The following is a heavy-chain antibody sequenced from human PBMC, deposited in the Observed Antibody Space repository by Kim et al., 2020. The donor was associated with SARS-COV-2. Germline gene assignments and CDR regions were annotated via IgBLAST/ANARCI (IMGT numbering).Heavy chain of an antibody. D-gene: IGHD1-1*01. CDR1: GFSLSTSGMC. CDR3: ARIRGIGTYRSPSFRYDMDV. V-gene: IGHV2-70*11. Sequence: SGPTLVNPTQTLTLTCTFSGFSLSTSGMCVTWIRQPPGKALEWLARIDWDDDKYYNTSLKTRLTISKDTSKNQVVLTMTNMDPVDTGTFYCARIRGIGTYRSPSFRYDMDVWGRESTVTVAS. J-gene: IGHJ6*03. CDR2: IDWDDDK.